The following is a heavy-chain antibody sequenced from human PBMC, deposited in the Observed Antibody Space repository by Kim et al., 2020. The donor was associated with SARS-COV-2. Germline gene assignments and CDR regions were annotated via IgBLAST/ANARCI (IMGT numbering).Heavy chain of an antibody. D-gene: IGHD6-13*01. V-gene: IGHV6-1*01. CDR3: ARSPLNSSPVLDY. Sequence: YAVSVKSRITINPDTSKNQFSLQLNSVTPEDTAVYYCARSPLNSSPVLDYWGQGTLVTVSS. J-gene: IGHJ4*02.